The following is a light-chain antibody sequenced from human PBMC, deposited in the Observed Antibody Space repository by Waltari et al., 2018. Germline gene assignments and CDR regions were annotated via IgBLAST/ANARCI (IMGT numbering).Light chain of an antibody. CDR1: SLRSYY. CDR3: HSRDASGVAGS. CDR2: DKN. Sequence: SSELIQDPAVSVAMGQTVMITCQGDSLRSYYASWYQQRPGRAPILVIYDKNNRPSGVPDRFSGSSSHNTGSLTITGAQAEDEASYYCHSRDASGVAGSFGGGTKLTVL. J-gene: IGLJ2*01. V-gene: IGLV3-19*01.